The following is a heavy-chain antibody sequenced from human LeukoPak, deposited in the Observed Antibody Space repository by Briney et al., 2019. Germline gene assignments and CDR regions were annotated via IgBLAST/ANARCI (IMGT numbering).Heavy chain of an antibody. V-gene: IGHV4-59*08. Sequence: SETLSLTCTVSGGSISSYYWNWIRQPPGKGLEWIGYIYYSGSTNYNPSLKSRVTISVDTSKNQFSLKLSSVTAADTAVYYCAGYDFWSGLDYWGQGTLVTVSS. D-gene: IGHD3-3*01. J-gene: IGHJ4*02. CDR1: GGSISSYY. CDR3: AGYDFWSGLDY. CDR2: IYYSGST.